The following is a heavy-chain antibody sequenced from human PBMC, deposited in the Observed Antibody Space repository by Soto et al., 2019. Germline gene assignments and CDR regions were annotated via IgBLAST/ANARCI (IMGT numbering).Heavy chain of an antibody. CDR2: ISGSGGST. CDR3: AKSASITGAFDI. D-gene: IGHD1-20*01. Sequence: EVQLLESGGGLVQPGGSLRLSCAASGFTFSSYAMRWVRQAPGKGLEWVSAISGSGGSTYYADSVKGRFTISRDNSNNPLYLHMNSLRAEDTAVYYCAKSASITGAFDIWGPGTMVTVSS. J-gene: IGHJ3*02. CDR1: GFTFSSYA. V-gene: IGHV3-23*01.